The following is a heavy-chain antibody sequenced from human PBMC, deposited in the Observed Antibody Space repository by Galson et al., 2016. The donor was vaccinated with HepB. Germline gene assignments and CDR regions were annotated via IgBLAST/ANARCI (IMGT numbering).Heavy chain of an antibody. CDR3: AKEGRVNWGALDY. V-gene: IGHV3-9*01. CDR1: GFTFDDNA. J-gene: IGHJ4*02. D-gene: IGHD7-27*01. Sequence: SLRLSCAASGFTFDDNAVHWVRQAPGKGLEWVSGISWNDNMIGYSDSVKGRVIMSRDNAKKSLQLQMNSLRAEDTALYFCAKEGRVNWGALDYWGQGILVTVSS. CDR2: ISWNDNMI.